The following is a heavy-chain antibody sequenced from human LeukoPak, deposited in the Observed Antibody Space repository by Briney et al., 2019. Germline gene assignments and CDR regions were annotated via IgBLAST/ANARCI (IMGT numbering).Heavy chain of an antibody. CDR3: ARDLEDDSSGYYIPGYYYYYMDV. CDR1: GYTFTSYD. V-gene: IGHV1-8*01. CDR2: MNPNSGNT. Sequence: ASVKVSCKASGYTFTSYDINWVRQATGQGLEWMGWMNPNSGNTGYAQKFQGRVTMTRNTSISTAYMELSSLRSDDTAVYYCARDLEDDSSGYYIPGYYYYYMDVWGKGTTVTVSS. J-gene: IGHJ6*03. D-gene: IGHD3-22*01.